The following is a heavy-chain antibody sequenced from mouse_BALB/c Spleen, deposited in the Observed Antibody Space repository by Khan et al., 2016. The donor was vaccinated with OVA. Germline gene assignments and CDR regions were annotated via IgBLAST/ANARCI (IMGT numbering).Heavy chain of an antibody. Sequence: EVQLQESGPGLVKPSQSLSLTCTVTGYSITSDYAWNWIRQFPGNKLEWMGYISYSGNTKSNPSLKSRISLTRATSENQFFRQLNSVTIEDTATYYCARIYGGDFDYWGQGTTLTVSS. CDR2: ISYSGNT. CDR1: GYSITSDYA. D-gene: IGHD1-1*01. CDR3: ARIYGGDFDY. J-gene: IGHJ2*01. V-gene: IGHV3-2*02.